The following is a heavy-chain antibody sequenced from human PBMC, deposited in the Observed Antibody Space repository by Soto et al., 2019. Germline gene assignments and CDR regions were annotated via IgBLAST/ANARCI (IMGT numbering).Heavy chain of an antibody. J-gene: IGHJ6*02. CDR3: ARDLAYDILTDYYYYGMDV. CDR1: GFTVSSNY. V-gene: IGHV3-66*01. D-gene: IGHD3-9*01. CDR2: IYSGGST. Sequence: GGSLRLSCAASGFTVSSNYMSWVRQAPGKGLEWVSVIYSGGSTYYADSVKGRFTISRDNSKNTLYLQMNSLRAEDTAVYYCARDLAYDILTDYYYYGMDVWGQGTTVTVSS.